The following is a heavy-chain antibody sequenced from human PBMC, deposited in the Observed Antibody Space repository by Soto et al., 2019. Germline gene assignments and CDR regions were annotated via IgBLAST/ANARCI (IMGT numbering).Heavy chain of an antibody. J-gene: IGHJ6*02. CDR1: VFSLTTGKMG. Sequence: QVTLKESGPALVKPTETLTLTCTVSVFSLTTGKMGVSWIRQPPGKALEWLAHIFSDNERSYSTSLQGRLTISKDTSGSQVVLSMTNVDPVDTATYYCARMNVDSYQFYYAMDVWGQGTTVTVSS. V-gene: IGHV2-26*01. CDR3: ARMNVDSYQFYYAMDV. CDR2: IFSDNER. D-gene: IGHD4-17*01.